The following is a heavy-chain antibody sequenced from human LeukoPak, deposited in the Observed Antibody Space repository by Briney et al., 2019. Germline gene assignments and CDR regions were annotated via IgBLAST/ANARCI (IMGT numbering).Heavy chain of an antibody. J-gene: IGHJ4*02. V-gene: IGHV4-59*12. CDR1: GGSISNNY. Sequence: SETLSLTCTVSGGSISNNYWSWFRQPPGKGLEWIGYIYYSGSTNYNPSLKSRVTISVDTSKNQFSLKLSSVTAADTAVYYCARTSIVGATIPFDYWGQGTLVTVSS. CDR2: IYYSGST. D-gene: IGHD1-26*01. CDR3: ARTSIVGATIPFDY.